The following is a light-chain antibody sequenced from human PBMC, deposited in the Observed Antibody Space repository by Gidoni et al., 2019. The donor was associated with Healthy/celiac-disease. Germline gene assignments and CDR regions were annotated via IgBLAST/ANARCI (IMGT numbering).Light chain of an antibody. Sequence: EIVMTQSPATLSVSPGERATLSCRASQSVSSNLAWYQQKPGQAPRLLIYGASPRATGIPARFSGSGSWTEFTLTISSLHSEDFAVYYCQQYNNWPLTFGGGTKVEIK. J-gene: IGKJ4*01. CDR2: GAS. CDR1: QSVSSN. CDR3: QQYNNWPLT. V-gene: IGKV3-15*01.